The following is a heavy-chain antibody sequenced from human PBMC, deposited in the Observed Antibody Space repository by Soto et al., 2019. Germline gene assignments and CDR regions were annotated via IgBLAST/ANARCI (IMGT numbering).Heavy chain of an antibody. V-gene: IGHV4-59*01. J-gene: IGHJ4*02. CDR3: ARDRYSDTDY. Sequence: SETLSLTCTVSGGSISSYYWSWIRQPPGKGLEWIGYIYYSGSTNYNPSLKSRVTISVDTSKNQFSLKLSSVTAADTAVYYCARDRYSDTDYWGQGTLVTVSS. CDR1: GGSISSYY. D-gene: IGHD5-18*01. CDR2: IYYSGST.